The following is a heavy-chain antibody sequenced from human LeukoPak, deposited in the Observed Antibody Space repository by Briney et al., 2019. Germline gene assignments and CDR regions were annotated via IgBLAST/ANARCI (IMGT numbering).Heavy chain of an antibody. CDR2: TYYNSNWYI. D-gene: IGHD5-24*01. CDR3: AKGWLQSGSDY. CDR1: GDSVSTSSAG. V-gene: IGHV6-1*01. Sequence: PSQTLSLTCAISGDSVSTSSAGWNWIRQSPSRGLEWLGRTYYNSNWYIDYAVSVKGRITISPDTSKNQFSPQLNSVTPEDTAVYYCAKGWLQSGSDYWGQGTLVTVSS. J-gene: IGHJ4*02.